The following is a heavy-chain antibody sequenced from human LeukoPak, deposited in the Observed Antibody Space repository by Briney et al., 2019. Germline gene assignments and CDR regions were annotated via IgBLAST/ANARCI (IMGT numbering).Heavy chain of an antibody. Sequence: GGSLRLSCAASGFTVSSNYMSWVRQAPGKGLEWVSVIYSGGSTYYADSVKGRFTISRDNSKNTLYLQMNSLRAEDTAVYYCARRGANYGGNLISEIDWGQGTLVTVSS. V-gene: IGHV3-53*01. D-gene: IGHD4-23*01. CDR3: ARRGANYGGNLISEID. J-gene: IGHJ4*02. CDR1: GFTVSSNY. CDR2: IYSGGST.